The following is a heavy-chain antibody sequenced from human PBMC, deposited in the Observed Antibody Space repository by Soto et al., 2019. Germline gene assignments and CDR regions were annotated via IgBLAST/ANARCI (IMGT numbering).Heavy chain of an antibody. CDR2: ISGSGGST. CDR1: GFTFSSYA. Sequence: EVQLLESGGGLVQPGGSLRLSCAASGFTFSSYAMSWVRQAPGKGLEWVSAISGSGGSTYYADSVKGRFTISRDNSKNTLYLQMNSLRAEDTAVYYCARVGYCSGGSCYVQGPGFDPWGQGTLVTVSS. CDR3: ARVGYCSGGSCYVQGPGFDP. V-gene: IGHV3-23*01. J-gene: IGHJ5*02. D-gene: IGHD2-15*01.